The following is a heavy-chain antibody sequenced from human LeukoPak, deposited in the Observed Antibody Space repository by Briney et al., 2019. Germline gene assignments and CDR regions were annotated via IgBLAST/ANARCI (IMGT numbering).Heavy chain of an antibody. Sequence: GGSLRLSCAASGFTFSSYEMNWVRQAPGKGLEWVSSISSSSSYIYYADSVKGRFTISRDNAKNSLYLQMNSLRAEDTAVYYCAGSVGATSFDYWGQGTLVTVSS. D-gene: IGHD1-26*01. V-gene: IGHV3-21*01. J-gene: IGHJ4*02. CDR2: ISSSSSYI. CDR3: AGSVGATSFDY. CDR1: GFTFSSYE.